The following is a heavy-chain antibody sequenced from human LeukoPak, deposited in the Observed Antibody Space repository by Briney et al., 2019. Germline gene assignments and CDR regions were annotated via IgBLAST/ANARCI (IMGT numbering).Heavy chain of an antibody. CDR3: ARKSDFYYYGMDV. Sequence: GGSLRLSCAASGFTFSSYSMNWVRQAPGERLEWVSSISSSSSYIYYADSVKGRFTISRDDAKNSLFLQMNSLRAEDTAVYYCARKSDFYYYGMDVWGQGTTVTVSS. J-gene: IGHJ6*02. CDR2: ISSSSSYI. CDR1: GFTFSSYS. V-gene: IGHV3-21*01.